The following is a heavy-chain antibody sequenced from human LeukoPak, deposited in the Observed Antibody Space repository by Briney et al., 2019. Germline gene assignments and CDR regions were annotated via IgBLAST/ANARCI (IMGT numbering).Heavy chain of an antibody. CDR3: VKDRGQGYYFDY. D-gene: IGHD3-10*01. Sequence: PGRSLRLSCSASGFSFSTFAMHWVRQAPGKGLEYVSTISGDGGSTYYADSVKGRFTISRDNSRNTLFLQMSSLRAEDTAVYYCVKDRGQGYYFDYWGQGTLVTVSS. CDR2: ISGDGGST. V-gene: IGHV3-64D*06. CDR1: GFSFSTFA. J-gene: IGHJ4*02.